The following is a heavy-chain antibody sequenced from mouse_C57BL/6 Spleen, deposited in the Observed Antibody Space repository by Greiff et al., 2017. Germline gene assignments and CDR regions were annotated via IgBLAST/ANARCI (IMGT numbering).Heavy chain of an antibody. V-gene: IGHV5-4*01. CDR1: GFTFSSYA. Sequence: EVQGVESGGGLVKPGGSLKLSCAASGFTFSSYAMSWVRQPPEKRLEWVATISDGGSYTYYPDNVKGRFTISRDNGKNNLYLQMSHLKSEDTAMYYCSRDENYGSSYGYFDVWGPGTTVTVSS. J-gene: IGHJ1*01. CDR3: SRDENYGSSYGYFDV. CDR2: ISDGGSYT. D-gene: IGHD1-1*01.